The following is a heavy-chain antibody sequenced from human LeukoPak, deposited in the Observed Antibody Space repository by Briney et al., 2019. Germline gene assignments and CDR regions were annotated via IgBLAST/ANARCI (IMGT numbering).Heavy chain of an antibody. CDR2: INSDGRRT. J-gene: IGHJ3*02. CDR3: AREADPSYYDSSGPPDAFDI. D-gene: IGHD3-22*01. Sequence: PGGSLRLSCAASGFTFTSYWMHWVRQAPGKGLVWVSRINSDGRRTSYADSVKGRFTIARDNAKNTLYLQMNSLRAEDTAVYYCAREADPSYYDSSGPPDAFDIWGQGTMVTVSS. V-gene: IGHV3-74*01. CDR1: GFTFTSYW.